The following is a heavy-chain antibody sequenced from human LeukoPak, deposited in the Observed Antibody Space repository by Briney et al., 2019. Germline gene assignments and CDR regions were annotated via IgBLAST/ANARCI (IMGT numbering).Heavy chain of an antibody. V-gene: IGHV4-34*01. D-gene: IGHD3-22*01. CDR3: ARGFEYDSSGVVGEGGDFDY. J-gene: IGHJ4*02. CDR1: GGSFSGYY. CDR2: INDSGST. Sequence: SETLSLTCAVYGGSFSGYYWSWIRQPPGKGLEWIGEINDSGSTNYNPSLKSRVTISVDTSKNQFSLKLSSVTAADTAVYYCARGFEYDSSGVVGEGGDFDYWGQGTLVTVSS.